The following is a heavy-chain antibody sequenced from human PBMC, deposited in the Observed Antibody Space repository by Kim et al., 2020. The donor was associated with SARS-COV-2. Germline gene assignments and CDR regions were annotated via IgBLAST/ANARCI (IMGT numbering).Heavy chain of an antibody. V-gene: IGHV4-4*09. CDR3: ARTIEAAYYYGMDV. Sequence: NPSLKSRVTISVDTSKNQFSLKLSSVTAADTAVYYCARTIEAAYYYGMDVWGQGTTVTVSS. J-gene: IGHJ6*02. D-gene: IGHD6-13*01.